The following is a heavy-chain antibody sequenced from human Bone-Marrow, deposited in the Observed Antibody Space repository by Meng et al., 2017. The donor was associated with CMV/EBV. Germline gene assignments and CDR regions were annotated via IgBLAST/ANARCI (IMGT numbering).Heavy chain of an antibody. D-gene: IGHD3-3*01. CDR1: GYTFTSYD. J-gene: IGHJ6*02. CDR3: VRVARPTLFYDFWSGYYGGGYYYGMDV. V-gene: IGHV1-8*01. Sequence: ASVKVSCKASGYTFTSYDINWVRQATGQGLEWMGWMNPNSGNTGYAQKFQGRVTMTRNTSISTAYMELSSLRSEDTAVYYCVRVARPTLFYDFWSGYYGGGYYYGMDVWGQGTTVTVSS. CDR2: MNPNSGNT.